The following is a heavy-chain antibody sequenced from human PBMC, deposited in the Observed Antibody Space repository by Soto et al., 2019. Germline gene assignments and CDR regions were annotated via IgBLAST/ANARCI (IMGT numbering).Heavy chain of an antibody. V-gene: IGHV3-9*01. CDR2: ISWNSGII. CDR3: TKGIELGGSHLHHAFDI. D-gene: IGHD1-26*01. J-gene: IGHJ3*02. CDR1: GFTFDDYA. Sequence: EMQLVESGGGLVQRGRSLRLSCAASGFTFDDYAMHWVRQAPGKGLEWFAAISWNSGIIDYAHSVKGRFTISRDNSKNPLYLQMNNLGADDSALYYCTKGIELGGSHLHHAFDIWGQRTMVSVSS.